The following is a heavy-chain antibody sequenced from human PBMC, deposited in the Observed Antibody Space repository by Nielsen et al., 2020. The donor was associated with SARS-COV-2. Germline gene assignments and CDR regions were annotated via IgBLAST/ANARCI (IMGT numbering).Heavy chain of an antibody. CDR2: ISWNSGSI. Sequence: SLKISCAVSGFTFSSNAMGWVRQAPGKGLEWVSGISWNSGSIGYADSVKGRFTISRDNAKNTLYLQMNSLRAEDTAVYYCARGGFAPPRLWFVPSDAFDIWGQGTMVTVSS. CDR3: ARGGFAPPRLWFVPSDAFDI. V-gene: IGHV3-9*01. CDR1: GFTFSSNA. J-gene: IGHJ3*02. D-gene: IGHD3-10*01.